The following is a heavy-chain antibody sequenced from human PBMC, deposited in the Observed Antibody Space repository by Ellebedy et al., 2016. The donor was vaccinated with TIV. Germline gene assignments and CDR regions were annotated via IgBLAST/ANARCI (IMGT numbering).Heavy chain of an antibody. CDR2: INNDGSST. CDR3: STLSDTGY. Sequence: PGGSLRLSCAASRVTFRSYWMHWVRQAPGEGLVWVARINNDGSSTNYADSVKGRFTISRDNAESILYLQMNSLKAEDTAMYYCSTLSDTGYWGHGTLVTVSS. CDR1: RVTFRSYW. J-gene: IGHJ4*01. V-gene: IGHV3-74*01. D-gene: IGHD2-21*02.